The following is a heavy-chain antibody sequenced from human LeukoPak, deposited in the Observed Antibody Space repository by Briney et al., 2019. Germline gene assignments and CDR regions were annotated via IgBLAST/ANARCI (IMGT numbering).Heavy chain of an antibody. CDR3: ARDPDGPFDY. Sequence: SETLSLTCAVYGGSFSGYYWSWIRQPPGKGLEWIGEINHSGSTNYNPSLKSRVTISVDTSKNQFSLKLSSVTAADTAVYYCARDPDGPFDYWGQGTLVTVSS. CDR1: GGSFSGYY. V-gene: IGHV4-34*01. J-gene: IGHJ4*02. CDR2: INHSGST.